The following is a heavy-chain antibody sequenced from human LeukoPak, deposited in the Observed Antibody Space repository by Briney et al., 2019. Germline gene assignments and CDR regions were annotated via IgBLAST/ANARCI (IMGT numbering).Heavy chain of an antibody. CDR2: INPNSGGT. J-gene: IGHJ4*02. V-gene: IGHV1-2*06. D-gene: IGHD1-26*01. Sequence: ASVKVSCKASGYTFTGYYMHWVRQAPGQGLEWMGRINPNSGGTNYAQKFQGRVTMTRDTSISTAYMELSRPRSDDTAVYYCARGRVGAITFDYWGQGTLVTVSS. CDR1: GYTFTGYY. CDR3: ARGRVGAITFDY.